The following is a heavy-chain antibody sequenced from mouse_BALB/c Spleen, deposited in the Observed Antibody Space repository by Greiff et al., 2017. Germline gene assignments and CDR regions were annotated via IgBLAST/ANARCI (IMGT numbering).Heavy chain of an antibody. Sequence: QVQLKESGPELVKPGASVKISCKASGYTFTDYYINWVKQKPGQGLEWIGWIYPGSGNTKYNEKFKGKATLTVDTSSSTAYMQLSSLTSEDTAVYFCARSDYYAMDYWGQGTSVTVSS. V-gene: IGHV1-84*02. CDR3: ARSDYYAMDY. CDR1: GYTFTDYY. J-gene: IGHJ4*01. CDR2: IYPGSGNT.